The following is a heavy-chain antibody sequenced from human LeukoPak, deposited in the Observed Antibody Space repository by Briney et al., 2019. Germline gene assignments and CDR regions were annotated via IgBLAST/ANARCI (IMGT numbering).Heavy chain of an antibody. CDR3: AELGITMIGGV. Sequence: GGSLRLSCAASGFTFNNYWMTWVRQAPGMGLEWVANIKQDGSEKYYVDSVKGRFTISRDIAKNSLYLQMNSLRAEDTAVYYCAELGITMIGGVWGKGTTVTISS. J-gene: IGHJ6*04. V-gene: IGHV3-7*01. CDR1: GFTFNNYW. CDR2: IKQDGSEK. D-gene: IGHD3-10*02.